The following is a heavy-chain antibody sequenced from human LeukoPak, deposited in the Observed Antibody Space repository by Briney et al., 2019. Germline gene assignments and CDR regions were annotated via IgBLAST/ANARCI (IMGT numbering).Heavy chain of an antibody. Sequence: GESLQISCKGSGYIFTSYWIGWVRQMPGKGLEWMGIIYPGDSDTRYSPSFQGQVTISADKSISTAYLQWSSLKASDTAMYYCARLYDSSGYYLYFDYWGQGTLVTVSS. CDR3: ARLYDSSGYYLYFDY. V-gene: IGHV5-51*01. CDR2: IYPGDSDT. CDR1: GYIFTSYW. D-gene: IGHD3-22*01. J-gene: IGHJ4*02.